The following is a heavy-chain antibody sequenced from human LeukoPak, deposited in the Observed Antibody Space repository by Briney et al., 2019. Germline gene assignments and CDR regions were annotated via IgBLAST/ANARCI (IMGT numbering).Heavy chain of an antibody. CDR2: ISYDGSNK. CDR3: ARGGHGYSDYDLGYFDY. J-gene: IGHJ4*02. Sequence: PGRSLRLSCAASGFTFSSYAMHWVRQAPGKGLEWVAVISYDGSNKYYADSVKGRFTISRDNSKNTLYLQMNSLRAEDTAVYYCARGGHGYSDYDLGYFDYWGQGTLVTVSS. CDR1: GFTFSSYA. D-gene: IGHD5-12*01. V-gene: IGHV3-30-3*01.